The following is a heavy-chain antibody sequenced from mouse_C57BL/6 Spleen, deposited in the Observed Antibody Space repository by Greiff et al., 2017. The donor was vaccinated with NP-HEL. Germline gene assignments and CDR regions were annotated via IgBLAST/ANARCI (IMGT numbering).Heavy chain of an antibody. Sequence: QVQLQQSGAELVRPGTSVKVSCKASGYAFTNYLIEWVKQRPGQGLEWIGVINPGSGGTNYNEKFKGKATLTADKSSSTAYMPLSSLTSEDSAVYFCARSGYDPSYFDYWGQGTTLTVSS. CDR3: ARSGYDPSYFDY. J-gene: IGHJ2*01. V-gene: IGHV1-54*01. CDR2: INPGSGGT. D-gene: IGHD2-3*01. CDR1: GYAFTNYL.